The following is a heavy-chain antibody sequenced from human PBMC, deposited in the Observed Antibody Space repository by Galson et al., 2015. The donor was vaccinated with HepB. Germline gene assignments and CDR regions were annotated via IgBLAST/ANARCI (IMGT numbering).Heavy chain of an antibody. CDR1: GFSFSSYA. D-gene: IGHD3-3*01. Sequence: SLRLSCATSGFSFSSYAMYWVRQAPGKGLEWVAVISFDGGNKFYTESVKGRFTISRDNSKNTLFLQMDSLRGDDTAVYYCARDGRFDDFWSGYYSLFDYWGQGALVTVSS. CDR3: ARDGRFDDFWSGYYSLFDY. CDR2: ISFDGGNK. V-gene: IGHV3-30-3*01. J-gene: IGHJ4*02.